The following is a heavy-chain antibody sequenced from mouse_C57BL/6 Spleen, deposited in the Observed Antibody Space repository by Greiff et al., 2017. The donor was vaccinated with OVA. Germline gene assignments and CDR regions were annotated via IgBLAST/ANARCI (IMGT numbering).Heavy chain of an antibody. J-gene: IGHJ3*01. CDR1: GYTFTSYW. Sequence: QVQLQQPGAGLVRPGSSVKLSCKASGYTFTSYWMHWVKQRPIQGLEWIGNIDPSDSGTHYNQKFKDKATLTVDKSSSTAYMQLSSLTSDDSAVYYCARGGDYDEFAYWGQGTLVTVSA. CDR3: ARGGDYDEFAY. V-gene: IGHV1-52*01. CDR2: IDPSDSGT. D-gene: IGHD2-4*01.